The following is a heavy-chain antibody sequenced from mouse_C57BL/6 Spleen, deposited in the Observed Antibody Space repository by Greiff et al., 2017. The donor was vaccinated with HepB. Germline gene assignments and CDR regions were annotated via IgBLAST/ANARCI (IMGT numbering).Heavy chain of an antibody. CDR3: TSIPGYFDV. D-gene: IGHD2-3*01. CDR2: IDPENGDT. J-gene: IGHJ1*03. V-gene: IGHV14-4*01. Sequence: EVKLQESGAELVRPGASVKLSCTASGFNIKDDYMHWVKQRPEQGLEWIGWIDPENGDTEYASKFQGKATITADTSSNTAYLQLSSLTSEDTAVYYCTSIPGYFDVWGTGTTVTVSS. CDR1: GFNIKDDY.